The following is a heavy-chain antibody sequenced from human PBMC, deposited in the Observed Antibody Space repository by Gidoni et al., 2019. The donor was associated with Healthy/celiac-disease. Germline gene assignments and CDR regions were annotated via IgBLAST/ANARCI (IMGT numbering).Heavy chain of an antibody. CDR3: ARERVIIRLRQQLYYYGMDV. Sequence: ESGGGLVQPGGSLRLSCAASGFTVSSNYMSWVRQAPGKGLEWVSVIYSGGSTYYADSVKGRFTISRDNSKNTLYLQMNSLRAEDTAVYYCARERVIIRLRQQLYYYGMDVWGQGTTVTVSS. D-gene: IGHD6-13*01. CDR2: IYSGGST. V-gene: IGHV3-66*01. J-gene: IGHJ6*02. CDR1: GFTVSSNY.